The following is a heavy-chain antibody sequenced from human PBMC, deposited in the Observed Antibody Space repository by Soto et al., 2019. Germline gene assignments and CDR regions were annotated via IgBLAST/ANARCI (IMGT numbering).Heavy chain of an antibody. D-gene: IGHD3-22*01. J-gene: IGHJ3*02. CDR2: IKSKTDGGTT. CDR1: GFTFSNAW. CDR3: TTDRITMIVVVITPGAFDI. V-gene: IGHV3-15*07. Sequence: GGSLSLSCAASGFTFSNAWMNWVRQAPGKGLEWVGRIKSKTDGGTTDYAAPVKGRFTISRDDSKNTLYLQMNSLKTEDTAVYYCTTDRITMIVVVITPGAFDIWGQGTMVTVSS.